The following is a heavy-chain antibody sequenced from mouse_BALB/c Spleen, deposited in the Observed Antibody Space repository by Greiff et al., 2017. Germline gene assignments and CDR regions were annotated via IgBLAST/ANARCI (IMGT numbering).Heavy chain of an antibody. Sequence: EVQGVESGGGLVQPGGSLRLSCATSGFTFSDFYMEWVRQPPGKRLEWIAASRNKANDYTTEYSASVKGRFIVSRDTSQSILYLQMNALRAEDTAIYYCARGPYYGNYLAWFAYWGQGTLVTVSA. D-gene: IGHD2-10*01. J-gene: IGHJ3*01. CDR2: SRNKANDYTT. CDR3: ARGPYYGNYLAWFAY. V-gene: IGHV7-1*02. CDR1: GFTFSDFY.